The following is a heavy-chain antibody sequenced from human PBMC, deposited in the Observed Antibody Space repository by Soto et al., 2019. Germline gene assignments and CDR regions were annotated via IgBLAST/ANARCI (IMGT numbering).Heavy chain of an antibody. CDR3: ARGPLAVYYYDSSGYFDY. CDR1: GGSISSGGYS. J-gene: IGHJ4*02. Sequence: SETLSLTCAVSGGSISSGGYSWSWIRQPPGKGLEWIGYIYHSGSTYYNPSLKSRVTISVDRSKNQFSLKLSSVTAADTAVYYCARGPLAVYYYDSSGYFDYWGQGTLVTVSS. D-gene: IGHD3-22*01. CDR2: IYHSGST. V-gene: IGHV4-30-2*01.